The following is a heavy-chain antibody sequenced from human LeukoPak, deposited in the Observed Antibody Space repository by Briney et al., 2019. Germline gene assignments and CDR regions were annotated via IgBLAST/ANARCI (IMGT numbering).Heavy chain of an antibody. D-gene: IGHD2-8*01. V-gene: IGHV3-30*18. J-gene: IGHJ2*01. CDR2: ISCDGSNT. Sequence: GGSLRLSCAASGYTFSSYGMLWARRAPGKGLEGVTVISCDGSNTYYAGAVKGRFLNSRYNSKNTLYLQMNSLRAEDTTVYCCAKDRMLYVNWYFDLWGRGTLVTVPS. CDR1: GYTFSSYG. CDR3: AKDRMLYVNWYFDL.